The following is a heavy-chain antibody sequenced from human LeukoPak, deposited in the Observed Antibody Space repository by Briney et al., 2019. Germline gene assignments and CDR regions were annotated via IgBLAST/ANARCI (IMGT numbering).Heavy chain of an antibody. V-gene: IGHV3-20*04. J-gene: IGHJ5*02. CDR2: INWNGGST. CDR3: AREGGSGWYSGWFDP. CDR1: GFTFDDYG. Sequence: GGSLRLSCAASGFTFDDYGMSWVRQAPGKGLEWVSGINWNGGSTGYADSVKGQFTISRDNAKNSLYLQMSSLRAEDTALYYCAREGGSGWYSGWFDPWGQGTLVTVSS. D-gene: IGHD6-19*01.